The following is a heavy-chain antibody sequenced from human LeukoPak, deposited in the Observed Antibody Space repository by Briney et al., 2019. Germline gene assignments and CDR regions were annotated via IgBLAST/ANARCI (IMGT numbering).Heavy chain of an antibody. J-gene: IGHJ6*02. CDR2: IYTSGST. Sequence: SETLSLTCTVSGGSISSYYWSWIRQPAGKGLEWIGRIYTSGSTNYNPSLKSRVTMSVVTSKNQFSLKLSSVTAADTAVYYCARSADIVVVPAASQGMDVWGQGTTVTVSS. CDR3: ARSADIVVVPAASQGMDV. D-gene: IGHD2-2*01. CDR1: GGSISSYY. V-gene: IGHV4-4*07.